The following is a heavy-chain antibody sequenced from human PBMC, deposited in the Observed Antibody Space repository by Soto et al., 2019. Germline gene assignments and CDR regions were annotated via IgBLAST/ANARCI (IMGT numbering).Heavy chain of an antibody. Sequence: PGGSLRLSCAVSGFPLEKYVMHSVRQAPWKGLEWVSSISFSGDYIYDADSVNGRFTISRDNARNSLYLQMNRLGVDNTALYFRARATYNWNHEYWAQGTQVTVSS. V-gene: IGHV3-21*01. J-gene: IGHJ4*02. CDR3: ARATYNWNHEY. CDR2: ISFSGDYI. D-gene: IGHD1-20*01. CDR1: GFPLEKYV.